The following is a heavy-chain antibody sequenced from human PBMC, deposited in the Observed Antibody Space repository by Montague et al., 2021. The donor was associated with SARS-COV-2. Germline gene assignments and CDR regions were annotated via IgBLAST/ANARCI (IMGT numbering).Heavy chain of an antibody. D-gene: IGHD6-19*01. CDR2: TYYRPKWYS. V-gene: IGHV6-1*01. J-gene: IGHJ4*02. CDR1: GDSVSSHSVA. CDR3: VRYSGWFYFDF. Sequence: CAISGDSVSSHSVAWSWLRQSPSRGLEWLGRTYYRPKWYSDYAPSVRGRLTVNPDASKNEFSLELNYVTPEDTAVYYCVRYSGWFYFDFWGQGTLVTVSS.